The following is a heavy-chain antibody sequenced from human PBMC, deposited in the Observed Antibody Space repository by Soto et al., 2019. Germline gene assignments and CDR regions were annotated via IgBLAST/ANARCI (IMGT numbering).Heavy chain of an antibody. CDR2: IYYSGTA. V-gene: IGHV4-59*01. CDR1: GGSISTYY. D-gene: IGHD6-19*01. CDR3: ARVRALYSGGRYFYYYMDV. Sequence: QVQLQESGPGLVKSSETLSLTCTISGGSISTYYWSWIRQPPGNGLEWIGYIYYSGTANYNPSLKSRVTISVDTSKNKFSLELDSVTAADTAVYYCARVRALYSGGRYFYYYMDVWGRGATVTVSS. J-gene: IGHJ6*03.